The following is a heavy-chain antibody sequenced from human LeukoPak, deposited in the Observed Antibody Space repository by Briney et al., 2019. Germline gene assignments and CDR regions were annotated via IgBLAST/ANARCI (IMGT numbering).Heavy chain of an antibody. D-gene: IGHD3-3*01. Sequence: ASVKVSCKASGYTFTHYAIHWVRQAPGQRLEWMGWINAGNGNTKYSQKFQGRVTITRDTSASTAYTELSSLRSEDTAVYNCARGYYDFWSGYSFDYWGQGTLVTVSS. J-gene: IGHJ4*02. CDR3: ARGYYDFWSGYSFDY. CDR1: GYTFTHYA. CDR2: INAGNGNT. V-gene: IGHV1-3*01.